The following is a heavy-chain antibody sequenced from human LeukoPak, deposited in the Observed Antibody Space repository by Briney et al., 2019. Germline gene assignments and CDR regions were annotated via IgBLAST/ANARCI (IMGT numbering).Heavy chain of an antibody. J-gene: IGHJ4*02. Sequence: GGSLRLSCAASGFTFSSYWMHWVRQAPGKGLVWVSRINSDGSSTSYADSVKGRFTISRDNAKNTLYLQMNSLRAEDTAVYYCARGAAALDYFDYWGQGTLVTVSS. V-gene: IGHV3-74*01. CDR3: ARGAAALDYFDY. D-gene: IGHD6-13*01. CDR1: GFTFSSYW. CDR2: INSDGSST.